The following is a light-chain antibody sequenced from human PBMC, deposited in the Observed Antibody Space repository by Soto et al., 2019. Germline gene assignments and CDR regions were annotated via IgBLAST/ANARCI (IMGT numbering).Light chain of an antibody. J-gene: IGKJ5*01. CDR1: QDINNY. CDR3: QQYDNFPT. CDR2: DAS. V-gene: IGKV1-33*01. Sequence: DIQMTQSPSSLSASVGDRVTITCQASQDINNYLNWYQQKPGKAPKLLIYDASNLETGVPSRFSGSGSGTDFTFTISRLQPEDIATYYCQQYDNFPTFGQGTRLETK.